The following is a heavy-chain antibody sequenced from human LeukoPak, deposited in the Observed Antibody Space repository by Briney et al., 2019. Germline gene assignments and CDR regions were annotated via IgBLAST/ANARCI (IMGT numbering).Heavy chain of an antibody. J-gene: IGHJ4*02. CDR3: ARGDLGFYDSSGYSDY. CDR2: SSPSGGST. CDR1: GYTFTSNY. V-gene: IGHV1-2*02. D-gene: IGHD3-22*01. Sequence: GASVKVSCKAFGYTFTSNYMHWVRQAPGQGPEWMGASSPSGGSTTYAQKFQGRVTMSRDTSITTAYMELSRLRSDDTAVYYCARGDLGFYDSSGYSDYWGQGTLVTVSS.